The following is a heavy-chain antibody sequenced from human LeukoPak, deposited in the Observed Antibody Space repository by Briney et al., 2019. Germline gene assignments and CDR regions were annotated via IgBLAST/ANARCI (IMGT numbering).Heavy chain of an antibody. Sequence: SEPLSLTCTVSGGSISSSSYYWSWIRQPPGKGLEWIGYVHYSGSTNYNPSLKTRVSISVDTSKNQFSLKLSSVTAADTAVYYCAREREYYDFWSGYYLDVWGKGTTVTVSS. J-gene: IGHJ6*04. D-gene: IGHD3-3*01. CDR3: AREREYYDFWSGYYLDV. CDR2: VHYSGST. V-gene: IGHV4-61*01. CDR1: GGSISSSSYY.